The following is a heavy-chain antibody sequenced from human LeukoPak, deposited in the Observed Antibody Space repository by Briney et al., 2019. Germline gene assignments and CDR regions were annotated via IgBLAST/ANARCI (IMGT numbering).Heavy chain of an antibody. CDR3: ARDRDVDYGNDGFDI. CDR1: GFTFSSYE. Sequence: PGGSLRLSCAASGFTFSSYEMNWVRQAPGKGLEWVSYISSSGSTIYYADSVRGRFTISRGNAKNSLYLQMNSLGAEDTAVYHCARDRDVDYGNDGFDIWGQGTTVTVSS. J-gene: IGHJ3*02. D-gene: IGHD4/OR15-4a*01. CDR2: ISSSGSTI. V-gene: IGHV3-48*03.